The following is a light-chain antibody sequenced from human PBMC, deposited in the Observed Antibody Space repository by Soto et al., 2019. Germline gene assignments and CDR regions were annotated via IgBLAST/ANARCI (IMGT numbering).Light chain of an antibody. CDR2: GSS. Sequence: EIVLTQSPGALSLSPGERVTLSCRASQSVRSRYLAWYQQKPGQAPRLLVYGSSSRATGIPDRFSGSGSETDFTLTISRLEPEDSAVYYCQQYGISPWTFGQGTKVEIK. V-gene: IGKV3-20*01. J-gene: IGKJ1*01. CDR1: QSVRSRY. CDR3: QQYGISPWT.